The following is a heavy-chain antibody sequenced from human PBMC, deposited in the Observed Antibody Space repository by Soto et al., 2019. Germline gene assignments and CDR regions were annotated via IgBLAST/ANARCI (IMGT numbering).Heavy chain of an antibody. CDR1: GFTFSSYG. J-gene: IGHJ4*02. Sequence: GGSLRLSCAASGFTFSSYGMHWVRQAPGKGLEWVAVIWYDGSNKYYADSVKGRFTISRDNSKNTLYLQMNSLRAEDTAVYYCARDRGTGVVTDYWGQGTLVTVSS. CDR2: IWYDGSNK. D-gene: IGHD3-3*01. CDR3: ARDRGTGVVTDY. V-gene: IGHV3-33*01.